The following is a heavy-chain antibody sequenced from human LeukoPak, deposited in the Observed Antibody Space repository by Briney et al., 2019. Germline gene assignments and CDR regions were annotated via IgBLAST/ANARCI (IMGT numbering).Heavy chain of an antibody. Sequence: PGGSLRLSCAASGFPFSNALMSWVRQAPCKGLEWVSYISSSGSTIYYADSVKGRFTISRDNAKNSLYLQMNSLRAEDTAVYYCARESDSSSWYYAFDIWGQGTMVTVSS. CDR3: ARESDSSSWYYAFDI. J-gene: IGHJ3*02. V-gene: IGHV3-11*01. D-gene: IGHD6-13*01. CDR2: ISSSGSTI. CDR1: GFPFSNAL.